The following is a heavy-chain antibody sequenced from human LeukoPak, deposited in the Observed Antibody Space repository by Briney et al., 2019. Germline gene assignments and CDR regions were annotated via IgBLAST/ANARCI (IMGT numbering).Heavy chain of an antibody. D-gene: IGHD3-9*01. Sequence: SSETLSLTCTVSGGSISSSNYYWGWIRQPPGKGLEWIGSIHYTVYTYYNPSLKSRVTISVDTSKNQFSLKLSSVTAADTAVYYCARVQQSQIDYYFDYWGQGTLVTVSS. V-gene: IGHV4-39*07. CDR2: IHYTVYT. CDR3: ARVQQSQIDYYFDY. J-gene: IGHJ4*02. CDR1: GGSISSSNYY.